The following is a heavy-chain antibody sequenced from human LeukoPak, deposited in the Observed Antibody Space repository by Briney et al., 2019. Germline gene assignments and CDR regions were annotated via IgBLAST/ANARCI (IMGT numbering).Heavy chain of an antibody. J-gene: IGHJ5*02. D-gene: IGHD6-13*01. V-gene: IGHV4-39*07. CDR1: GGSISSSSYY. CDR2: MYSSGRT. Sequence: SETLSLTCTVSGGSISSSSYYWGWIRQPPGKGLEWIGSMYSSGRTYYNPSLKSRVTISVDTSKNQFSLKLSSVTAADTAVYYCARGSIAAAGIFGRYNWFDPWGQGTLVTVSS. CDR3: ARGSIAAAGIFGRYNWFDP.